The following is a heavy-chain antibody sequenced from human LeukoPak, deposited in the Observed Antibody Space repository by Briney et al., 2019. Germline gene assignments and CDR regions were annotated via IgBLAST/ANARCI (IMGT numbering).Heavy chain of an antibody. CDR3: AITLTRRGYSYGLFDY. V-gene: IGHV5-51*01. D-gene: IGHD5-18*01. J-gene: IGHJ4*02. CDR1: GYSFTNYW. CDR2: IYPGYSDP. Sequence: GESLKISCKGSGYSFTNYWIGWVRQMPGKGLEWMGNIYPGYSDPRYSPTFQGQVTISADKSLSTAYLQWNSLKASDTAMYYCAITLTRRGYSYGLFDYWGQGTLVTVSS.